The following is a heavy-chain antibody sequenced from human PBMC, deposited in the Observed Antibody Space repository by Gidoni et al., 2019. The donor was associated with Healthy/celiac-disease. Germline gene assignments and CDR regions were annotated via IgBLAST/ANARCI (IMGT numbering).Heavy chain of an antibody. Sequence: QITLKESGPTLVKPTQTLTLTCTFSGFSLSTSGVGVGWIRQPPGKALEWLALIYWDDDKRYSPSLKSRLTITKDTSKNQVVLTMTNMDPVDTATYYCAHSLYYYGSGSYAFDIWGQGTMVTVFS. CDR1: GFSLSTSGVG. J-gene: IGHJ3*02. CDR2: IYWDDDK. D-gene: IGHD3-10*01. CDR3: AHSLYYYGSGSYAFDI. V-gene: IGHV2-5*02.